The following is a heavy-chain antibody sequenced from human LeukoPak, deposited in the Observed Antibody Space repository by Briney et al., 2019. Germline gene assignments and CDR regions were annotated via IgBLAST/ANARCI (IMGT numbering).Heavy chain of an antibody. Sequence: ASVKVSCKDSGGSFSSYALNWVRQAPGQGLEWMEGIIPIFGTANYAQKSQDRVTITAVESMSTVYMELSSLRSEDTAVYYCARGWLAETMVVTPYNYWGQGTLVTVSS. D-gene: IGHD4-23*01. CDR1: GGSFSSYA. CDR2: IIPIFGTA. J-gene: IGHJ4*02. V-gene: IGHV1-69*13. CDR3: ARGWLAETMVVTPYNY.